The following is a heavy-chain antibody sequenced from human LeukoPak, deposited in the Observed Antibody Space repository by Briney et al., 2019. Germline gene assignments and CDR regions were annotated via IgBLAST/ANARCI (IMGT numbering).Heavy chain of an antibody. J-gene: IGHJ3*02. CDR2: IYYSGST. Sequence: SETLSLTCLVSGGFLSSYYWSWIRQPAGKGREWVGYIYYSGSTNYNPSLKCRVPISLDTSKNQFSLKLSSVTAADTAVYYCARRSIGYCSSTSCYKGKKAAFYIWGQGTMVTVSS. CDR3: ARRSIGYCSSTSCYKGKKAAFYI. V-gene: IGHV4-59*01. CDR1: GGFLSSYY. D-gene: IGHD2-2*02.